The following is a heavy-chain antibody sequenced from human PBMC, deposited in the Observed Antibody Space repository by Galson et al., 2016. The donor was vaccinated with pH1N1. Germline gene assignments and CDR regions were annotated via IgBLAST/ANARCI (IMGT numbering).Heavy chain of an antibody. CDR3: AKLDYDFWSGYYRHFDY. Sequence: SLRLSCAASGFTFSRYAMSWARQAPGKGLEWVSAIRGSGDDTYYATSVKGRFTSSRDNSKNTLYLQMNSLRGDDTAVYYCAKLDYDFWSGYYRHFDYWGQGTLVTVSS. CDR2: IRGSGDDT. J-gene: IGHJ4*02. V-gene: IGHV3-23*01. D-gene: IGHD3-3*01. CDR1: GFTFSRYA.